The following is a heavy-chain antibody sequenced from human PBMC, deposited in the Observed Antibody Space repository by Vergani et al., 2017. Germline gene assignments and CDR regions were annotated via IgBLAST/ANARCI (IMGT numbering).Heavy chain of an antibody. J-gene: IGHJ4*02. CDR3: ARMRGYDEGDAFRIGYFDS. V-gene: IGHV4-31*03. Sequence: QVQLQESGPGLVKPSQTLSLTCSVSGHSISSGVYYWNWIRQHPGKGLEWIGYIYSTGSTHHNPSLRRRINMSVDTSKNQFSLKLNSVTAADTAMYYCARMRGYDEGDAFRIGYFDSWGPGILVTVSS. CDR1: GHSISSGVYY. D-gene: IGHD3-22*01. CDR2: IYSTGST.